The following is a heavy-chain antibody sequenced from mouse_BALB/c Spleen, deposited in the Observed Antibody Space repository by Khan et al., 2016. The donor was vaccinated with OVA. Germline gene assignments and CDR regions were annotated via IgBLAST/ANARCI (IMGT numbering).Heavy chain of an antibody. CDR2: ISSGSSTI. Sequence: EVELVESGGGLVQPGGSRKLSCAASGFTFSSFGMHWVRQAPEKGLEWVAYISSGSSTIYYAATVKGRFTISRDTPKNTLFLHMTSLRSEDTAMYSCARRRIYDGYYGGAMDYWGQGTSVTVAS. J-gene: IGHJ4*01. CDR1: GFTFSSFG. D-gene: IGHD2-3*01. CDR3: ARRRIYDGYYGGAMDY. V-gene: IGHV5-17*02.